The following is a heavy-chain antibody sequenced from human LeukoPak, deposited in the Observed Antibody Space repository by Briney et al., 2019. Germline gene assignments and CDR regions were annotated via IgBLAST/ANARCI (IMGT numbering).Heavy chain of an antibody. CDR1: GFTFSSYG. CDR2: IRYDGSTK. V-gene: IGHV3-30*02. CDR3: AKEGRFGELLFVLYYYYMDV. J-gene: IGHJ6*03. Sequence: PGGSLRLSCAASGFTFSSYGMHWVRQAPGKGLEWVAFIRYDGSTKHYADSVKGRFTFSRDNSKNTLYLQMNSLRGEDTGVYYCAKEGRFGELLFVLYYYYMDVWGKGTTVTISS. D-gene: IGHD3-10*01.